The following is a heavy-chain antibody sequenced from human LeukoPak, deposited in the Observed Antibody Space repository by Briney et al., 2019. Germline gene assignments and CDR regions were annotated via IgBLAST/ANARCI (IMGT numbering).Heavy chain of an antibody. J-gene: IGHJ4*02. CDR1: GFTFSSYG. CDR3: AKVRRITMIVVGAFDY. Sequence: GRSLRLSCAASGFTFSSYGMHWVRQAPGKGLEWVAVIWYDGSNKYYADSVKGRFTISRDNSKNTLYLQMNSLRAEDTAVYYCAKVRRITMIVVGAFDYWGQGTLVTVSS. CDR2: IWYDGSNK. D-gene: IGHD3-22*01. V-gene: IGHV3-33*06.